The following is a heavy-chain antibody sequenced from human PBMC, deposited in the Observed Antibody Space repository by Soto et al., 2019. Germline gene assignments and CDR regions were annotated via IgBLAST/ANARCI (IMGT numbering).Heavy chain of an antibody. CDR2: TYYRSKWYN. V-gene: IGHV6-1*01. D-gene: IGHD1-1*01. CDR3: ERDTVERPYYYYYFAMDV. Sequence: SQTLSLTCAISGDSVSRNSAAWNWIRQSPSRGLEWLGRTYYRSKWYNDYAVSVKSRITINPDTSKNQFSLHLNSVTPEDTAVYYCERDTVERPYYYYYFAMDVWGQGTTVTV. J-gene: IGHJ6*02. CDR1: GDSVSRNSAA.